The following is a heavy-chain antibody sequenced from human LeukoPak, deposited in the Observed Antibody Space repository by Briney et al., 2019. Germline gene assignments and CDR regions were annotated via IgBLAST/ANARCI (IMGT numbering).Heavy chain of an antibody. Sequence: PSETLSLTCTVSGGSISSYYWSWIRQPPGKGLEWIGYIYYSGSTNYNPSLKSRVTISVDTSKNQFSLKLSSVTAADTAVYYCARGLFIAAAGLNWFDPWGQGTLVTVSS. D-gene: IGHD6-13*01. CDR2: IYYSGST. CDR1: GGSISSYY. J-gene: IGHJ5*02. CDR3: ARGLFIAAAGLNWFDP. V-gene: IGHV4-59*01.